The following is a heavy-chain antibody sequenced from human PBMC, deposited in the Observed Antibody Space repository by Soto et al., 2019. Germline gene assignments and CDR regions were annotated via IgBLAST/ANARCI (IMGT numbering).Heavy chain of an antibody. J-gene: IGHJ4*02. D-gene: IGHD1-1*01. V-gene: IGHV1-8*01. CDR2: MNPSTGNS. CDR3: ARRAETNGWNGFGADKYYFDF. Sequence: QVQLVQSGAEVRKPGASVKVSCEASGYTFTSYDIYWVRQATGQGLEWMGWMNPSTGNSGYAQKFQGRDTMTSDTSISTAHMERSSLRSEDTAVYYCARRAETNGWNGFGADKYYFDFWGQGTLVTVSS. CDR1: GYTFTSYD.